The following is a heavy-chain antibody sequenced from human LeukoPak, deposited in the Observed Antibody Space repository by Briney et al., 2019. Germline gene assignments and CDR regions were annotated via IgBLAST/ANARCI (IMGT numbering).Heavy chain of an antibody. D-gene: IGHD6-19*01. J-gene: IGHJ5*02. CDR1: GGSISSSSYY. V-gene: IGHV4-39*01. Sequence: PSETLSLTRTVSGGSISSSSYYWGWIRQPPGKGLEWIGSIYYSGSTYYNPSLKSRVTISVDTSKNQFSLKLSSVTAADTAVYYCARQGGAVAGSIPNWFDPWGQGTLVTVSS. CDR3: ARQGGAVAGSIPNWFDP. CDR2: IYYSGST.